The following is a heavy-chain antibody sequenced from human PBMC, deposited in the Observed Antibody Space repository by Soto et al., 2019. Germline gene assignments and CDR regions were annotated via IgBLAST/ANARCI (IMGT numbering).Heavy chain of an antibody. CDR2: IYHSGST. Sequence: SETLSLTCTVSSSPINSRYYWGWIRQTPGKGLEWVASIYHSGSTHYNPSLKSRATIPVDTSNNQFSLRLSSVTAADTAIYYCERNTSGPNFDYWGQGTQVTVSS. V-gene: IGHV4-38-2*02. J-gene: IGHJ4*02. D-gene: IGHD6-19*01. CDR1: SSPINSRYY. CDR3: ERNTSGPNFDY.